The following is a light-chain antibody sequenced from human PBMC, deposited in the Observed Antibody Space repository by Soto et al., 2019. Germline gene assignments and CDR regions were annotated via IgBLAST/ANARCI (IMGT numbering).Light chain of an antibody. Sequence: EIVLTQSPATLSLSPGARATLSCRAGQSVSRYLAWYQQKPGQAPRLLIYDASNRATGIPARFSGSGSGTDFTLTISSLEPEDFAVYYCTQRSTWPWTSGPGTKVEIK. CDR3: TQRSTWPWT. CDR2: DAS. V-gene: IGKV3-11*01. CDR1: QSVSRY. J-gene: IGKJ1*01.